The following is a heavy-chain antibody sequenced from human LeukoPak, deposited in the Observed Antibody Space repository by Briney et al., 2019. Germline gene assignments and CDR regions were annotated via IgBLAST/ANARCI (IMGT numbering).Heavy chain of an antibody. CDR3: ARQIGGYYDSSGYYYYYYMDV. V-gene: IGHV3-73*01. J-gene: IGHJ6*03. Sequence: GGSLRLSCAASGFIFSGSALHWVRQASGKGLDWVGRTRTKANSYATAYAASVKGRFTISRDDSKNTAYLQMNSLKTEDTAVYYCARQIGGYYDSSGYYYYYYMDVWGKGTTVTVSS. CDR2: TRTKANSYAT. D-gene: IGHD3-22*01. CDR1: GFIFSGSA.